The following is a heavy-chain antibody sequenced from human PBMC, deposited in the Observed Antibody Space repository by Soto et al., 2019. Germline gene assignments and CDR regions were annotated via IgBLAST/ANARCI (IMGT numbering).Heavy chain of an antibody. Sequence: GESLKISCKGSGYSFTSYCIDWVRQMPGKGLEWMGRINPSDSYTNYSPSFQGHVTISADKSISTAYLQWSSLKASDTAMYYCVRTSMQGRGYSYGKAGMDVWGQGTLAPSP. CDR1: GYSFTSYC. D-gene: IGHD5-18*01. CDR3: VRTSMQGRGYSYGKAGMDV. CDR2: INPSDSYT. V-gene: IGHV5-10-1*01. J-gene: IGHJ6*02.